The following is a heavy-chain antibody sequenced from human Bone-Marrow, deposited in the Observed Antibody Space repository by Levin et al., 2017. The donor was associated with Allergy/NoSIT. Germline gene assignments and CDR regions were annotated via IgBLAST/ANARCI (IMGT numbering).Heavy chain of an antibody. CDR2: MNPSDSWT. V-gene: IGHV1-46*01. D-gene: IGHD1-14*01. J-gene: IGHJ4*02. Sequence: ASVKVSCKASGYTFTSYHMHWVRQAPGQGLEWMGIMNPSDSWTAYAQKFQGRVTMTRDTSTSTVYMELRSLRFDDTAMYYCARDIGEEVRNIPDYWGQGTLVTVSS. CDR3: ARDIGEEVRNIPDY. CDR1: GYTFTSYH.